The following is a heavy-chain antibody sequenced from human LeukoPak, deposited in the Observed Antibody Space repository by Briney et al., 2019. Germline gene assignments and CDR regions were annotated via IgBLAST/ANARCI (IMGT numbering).Heavy chain of an antibody. J-gene: IGHJ2*01. CDR2: LYYGGST. CDR3: AREATIFGVFTRRPMSWFFDL. Sequence: SETLSLTCTVSGGSISSYYWSWIRQSPGKGLEWIGYLYYGGSTHYNPSLKSRVTISIDTSKNQFSLKLTSVTAADTAVYYCAREATIFGVFTRRPMSWFFDLWGRGTLVTVSS. CDR1: GGSISSYY. V-gene: IGHV4-59*01. D-gene: IGHD3-3*01.